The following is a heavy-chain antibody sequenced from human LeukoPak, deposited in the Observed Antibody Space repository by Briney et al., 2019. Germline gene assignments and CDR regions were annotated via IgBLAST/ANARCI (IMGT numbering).Heavy chain of an antibody. CDR1: GGSISSGGYY. Sequence: PSETLSLTCTVSGGSISSGGYYWSWIRQHPGKGLEWIGYIYYSGSTYYNPSLKSRVTISVDTSKNQFSLKLSSVTAADTAVYYCARLRPIGNAFDIWGQGTMVTVSS. CDR2: IYYSGST. V-gene: IGHV4-31*03. J-gene: IGHJ3*02. D-gene: IGHD5-12*01. CDR3: ARLRPIGNAFDI.